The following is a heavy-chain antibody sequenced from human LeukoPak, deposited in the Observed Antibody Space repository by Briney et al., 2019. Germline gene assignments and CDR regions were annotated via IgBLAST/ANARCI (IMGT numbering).Heavy chain of an antibody. CDR3: AREDGYCSGGSCYTWYYMDV. Sequence: GGSLRLSCAASGFTLNMYSMNWVRQAPGKGLEWVSYVSSGSSLIYYSDSVRGRFTISRDSATNSVSLQMNSLRVEDTAVYYCAREDGYCSGGSCYTWYYMDVWGKGTTVTVSS. J-gene: IGHJ6*03. CDR2: VSSGSSLI. D-gene: IGHD2-15*01. V-gene: IGHV3-48*01. CDR1: GFTLNMYS.